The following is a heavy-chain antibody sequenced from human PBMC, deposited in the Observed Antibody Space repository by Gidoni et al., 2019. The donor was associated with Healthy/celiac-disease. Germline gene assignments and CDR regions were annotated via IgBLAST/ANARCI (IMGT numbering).Heavy chain of an antibody. V-gene: IGHV1-69*01. D-gene: IGHD3-16*01. J-gene: IGHJ4*02. Sequence: QVQLVQSGAEVKKPGSSVKVPWTASGGTFSSYAISWVRQAPGHGLEWMGGIIPIFGTANYAQKFQGRVTIAADESTSTAYMELSSLRSEDTAVYYCARGGYDYVWGSRCFDYWGQGTLVTVSS. CDR2: IIPIFGTA. CDR3: ARGGYDYVWGSRCFDY. CDR1: GGTFSSYA.